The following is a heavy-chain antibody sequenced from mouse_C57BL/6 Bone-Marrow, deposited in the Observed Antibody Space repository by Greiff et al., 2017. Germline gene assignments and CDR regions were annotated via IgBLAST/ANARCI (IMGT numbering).Heavy chain of an antibody. Sequence: QVQLQQSGPELVKPGASVKLSCKASGYTFTSYDINWVKQRPGQGLEWIGWIYPRDGSTKYNEKFKGKATLTVDTSSLTAYMALHSLTSEDSAVYFCARDYGSSYWYVDVWGTGTTVTVSS. CDR2: IYPRDGST. V-gene: IGHV1-85*01. D-gene: IGHD1-1*01. CDR1: GYTFTSYD. J-gene: IGHJ1*03. CDR3: ARDYGSSYWYVDV.